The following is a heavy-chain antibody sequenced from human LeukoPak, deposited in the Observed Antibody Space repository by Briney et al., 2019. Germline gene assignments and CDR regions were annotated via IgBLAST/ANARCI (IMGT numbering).Heavy chain of an antibody. CDR2: IYTTGTT. V-gene: IGHV4-4*07. CDR1: GGSIFSSY. J-gene: IGHJ6*02. D-gene: IGHD3-3*01. CDR3: AREGTYYDFWSGYGMDV. Sequence: SETLSLTCTVSGGSIFSSYWSWIRQPAGKGLEWIGRIYTTGTTNYNPSLKSRVTISVDTSKNQFSLKLSSMTAADTAVYYCAREGTYYDFWSGYGMDVWGQGTTVTVSS.